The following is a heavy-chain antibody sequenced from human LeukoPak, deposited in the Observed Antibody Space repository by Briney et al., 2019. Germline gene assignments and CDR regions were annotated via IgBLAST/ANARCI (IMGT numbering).Heavy chain of an antibody. CDR3: ARGFVYCGGDCYQSERAFDI. Sequence: GASVKVSCKASGYTFTTYDINWVRQATGQGLEWMGWMNPNSGNTGYAQKFQGRVTMTRNTSMSTAYMELSSLRSEDTAVYYRARGFVYCGGDCYQSERAFDIWGQGTMVTVSS. D-gene: IGHD2-21*01. CDR1: GYTFTTYD. CDR2: MNPNSGNT. V-gene: IGHV1-8*01. J-gene: IGHJ3*02.